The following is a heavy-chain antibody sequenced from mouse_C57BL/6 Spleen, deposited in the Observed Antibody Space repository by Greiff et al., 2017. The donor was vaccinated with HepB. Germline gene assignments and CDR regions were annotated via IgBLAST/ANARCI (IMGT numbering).Heavy chain of an antibody. D-gene: IGHD2-4*01. CDR2: ISSGSSTI. CDR1: GFTFSDYG. CDR3: ARGGLRRNYYAMDY. V-gene: IGHV5-17*01. Sequence: EVNVVESGGGLVKPGGSLKLSCAASGFTFSDYGMHWVRQAPEKGLEWVAYISSGSSTIYYADTVKGRFTISRDNAKNTLFLQMTSLRSEDTAMYYCARGGLRRNYYAMDYWGQGTSVTVSS. J-gene: IGHJ4*01.